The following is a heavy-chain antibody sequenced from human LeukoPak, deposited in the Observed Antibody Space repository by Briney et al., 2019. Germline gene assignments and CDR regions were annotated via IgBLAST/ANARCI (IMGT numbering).Heavy chain of an antibody. CDR2: INPNSGGT. D-gene: IGHD2/OR15-2a*01. J-gene: IGHJ3*02. Sequence: GASVKVSCKASGYTFTGYYMHWVRQAPGQGLEWMGWINPNSGGTNYAQKFQGRVTMARDMSISTAYLELSRLRSDDTAIYYCTKVEGTFPSDAFDIWGQGTMVTVSS. CDR3: TKVEGTFPSDAFDI. CDR1: GYTFTGYY. V-gene: IGHV1-2*02.